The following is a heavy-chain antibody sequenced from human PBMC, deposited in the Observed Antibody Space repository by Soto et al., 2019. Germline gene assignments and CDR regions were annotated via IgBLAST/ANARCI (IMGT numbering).Heavy chain of an antibody. CDR3: AKLVIGYCSGTTCDDY. J-gene: IGHJ4*02. D-gene: IGHD2-15*01. Sequence: VQLLESGGGLIQPGGSLRLSCAASGFTFSYGIHWLRQAPGKGLEWVACISYDSSNKFYGDSVKGRFTISRDNSKNTQFLQMNSLRAEDTAVYYCAKLVIGYCSGTTCDDYWGQGTLVAVSS. CDR2: ISYDSSNK. V-gene: IGHV3-30*18. CDR1: GFTFSYG.